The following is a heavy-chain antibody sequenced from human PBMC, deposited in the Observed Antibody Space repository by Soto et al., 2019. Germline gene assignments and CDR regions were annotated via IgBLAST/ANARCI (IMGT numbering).Heavy chain of an antibody. Sequence: ASVKVSWKTSGYTFTSYYMHWVRQAPGEGLEWMGIINPSGDSTNYAQKFQGRVTMTRDATTSTVYMELSSLRSEDTAVYYCARATNTLKGHGGTNYWGQGTLVTVSS. J-gene: IGHJ4*02. V-gene: IGHV1-46*01. CDR2: INPSGDST. CDR1: GYTFTSYY. CDR3: ARATNTLKGHGGTNY. D-gene: IGHD2-2*02.